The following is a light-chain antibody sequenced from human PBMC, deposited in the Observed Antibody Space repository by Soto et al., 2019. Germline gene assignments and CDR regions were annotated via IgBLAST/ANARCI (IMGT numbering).Light chain of an antibody. CDR3: CSYAGSSWV. Sequence: QSALTQPRSVSGSPGQSVTISCTGTSSDVGAYSYVSWYQHHPGKAPNLIIYDVTKRPSGVPDRFSGSKSGNTASLTISGLQAEFEADYYCCSYAGSSWVFGGGTKVTVL. J-gene: IGLJ3*02. CDR1: SSDVGAYSY. CDR2: DVT. V-gene: IGLV2-11*01.